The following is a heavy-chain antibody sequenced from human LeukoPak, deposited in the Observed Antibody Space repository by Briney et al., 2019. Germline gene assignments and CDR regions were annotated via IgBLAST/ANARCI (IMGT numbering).Heavy chain of an antibody. D-gene: IGHD5-12*01. CDR3: AAQYSGYVRLDY. CDR1: GGXFSGYY. CDR2: ISHSGST. V-gene: IGHV4-34*01. J-gene: IGHJ4*02. Sequence: SETLSLTCAVYGGXFSGYYWSWIRQPPGKGLEWIGEISHSGSTNYNPSLKSRVTISVDTSTNQFSLKLSSVTAADTAVYYCAAQYSGYVRLDYWGQGTLVTVSS.